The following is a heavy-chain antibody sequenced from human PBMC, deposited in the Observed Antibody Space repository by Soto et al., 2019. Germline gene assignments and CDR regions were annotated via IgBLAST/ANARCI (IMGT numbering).Heavy chain of an antibody. D-gene: IGHD4-17*01. CDR3: ASGDSRGPFDP. CDR2: IYNSGST. Sequence: QVQLQESGPGLVRPSETLSLTCTVSGGSISSYYWSWSRQPPGKGLEWIGHIYNSGSTTYNPSLTSQVTISVDTSKIQFSLKLSSVPAAGTAVDYWASGDSRGPFDPWGQGTLFTVSA. CDR1: GGSISSYY. V-gene: IGHV4-59*01. J-gene: IGHJ5*02.